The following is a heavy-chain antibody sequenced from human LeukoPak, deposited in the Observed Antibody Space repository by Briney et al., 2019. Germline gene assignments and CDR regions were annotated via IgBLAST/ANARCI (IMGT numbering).Heavy chain of an antibody. CDR2: IYYSGST. CDR3: ARASGDGYNQYCYYGMDV. CDR1: GGSISSYY. Sequence: RTSETLSLTCTVSGGSISSYYWSWIRQPPGKGLEWIGYIYYSGSTNYNPSLKSRVTISVDTSKNQFSLKLSSVTAADTAVYYCARASGDGYNQYCYYGMDVWGQGTTVTVSS. V-gene: IGHV4-59*01. J-gene: IGHJ6*02. D-gene: IGHD5-24*01.